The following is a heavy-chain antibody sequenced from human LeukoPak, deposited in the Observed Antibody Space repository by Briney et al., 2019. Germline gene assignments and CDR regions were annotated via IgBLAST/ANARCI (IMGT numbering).Heavy chain of an antibody. CDR2: ISGSGGST. J-gene: IGHJ4*02. CDR1: GFTFSSYG. Sequence: GGSLRLSCAASGFTFSSYGMSWVRQAPGKGLEWVSAISGSGGSTYYADSVKGRFTISRDNSKNTLYLQMNSLRAEDTAVYYCAKRSGYCSSTSCHPEDYWGQGTLVTVSS. CDR3: AKRSGYCSSTSCHPEDY. V-gene: IGHV3-23*01. D-gene: IGHD2-2*01.